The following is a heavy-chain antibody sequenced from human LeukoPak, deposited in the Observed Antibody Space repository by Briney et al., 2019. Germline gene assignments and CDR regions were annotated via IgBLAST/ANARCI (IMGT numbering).Heavy chain of an antibody. D-gene: IGHD2-15*01. V-gene: IGHV3-23*01. CDR1: RFIFSNYA. Sequence: GGSLRLSCAASRFIFSNYAMNWVRQAPGEGLEWVSSISGSDGSTYYADSVKGRFTISRDNSKNALYLQMNSLRAEDTAVYYCAKILGAQGGVVAGRDAFDMWGQGTMVTVSS. CDR2: ISGSDGST. CDR3: AKILGAQGGVVAGRDAFDM. J-gene: IGHJ3*02.